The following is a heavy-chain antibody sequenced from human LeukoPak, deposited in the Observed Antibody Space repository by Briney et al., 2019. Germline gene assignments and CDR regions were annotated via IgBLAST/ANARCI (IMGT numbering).Heavy chain of an antibody. D-gene: IGHD5-18*01. J-gene: IGHJ6*02. Sequence: GGSLRLSCAASGFTFSSYGTHWVRQAPGKGLEWVAVISYDGSNKYYADSVKGRFTISRDNSKNTLYLQMNSLRAEDTVVYYCAKVKGYSYGHYYYGMDVWGQGTTVTVSS. CDR3: AKVKGYSYGHYYYGMDV. CDR1: GFTFSSYG. V-gene: IGHV3-30*18. CDR2: ISYDGSNK.